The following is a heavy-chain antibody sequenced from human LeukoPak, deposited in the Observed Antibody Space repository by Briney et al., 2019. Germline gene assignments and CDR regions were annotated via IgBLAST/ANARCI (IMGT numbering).Heavy chain of an antibody. J-gene: IGHJ4*02. CDR2: ISGSGGRT. CDR1: GFTFSSYG. V-gene: IGHV3-23*01. D-gene: IGHD2-15*01. CDR3: WCIGGYCGY. Sequence: GGSLRLSCAASGFTFSSYGMSWVRQAPGKGLEWVSGISGSGGRTYYGESVKGRFTISRDNSKNTLYLQMNSLRAEDTAVYYCWCIGGYCGYWGQGTLVTVSS.